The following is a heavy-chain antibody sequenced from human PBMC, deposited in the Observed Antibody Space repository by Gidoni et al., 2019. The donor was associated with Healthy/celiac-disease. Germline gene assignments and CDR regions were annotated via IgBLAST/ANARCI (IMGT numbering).Heavy chain of an antibody. V-gene: IGHV3-23*01. CDR1: GFTFSSNA. Sequence: EVQLLESGGGLVQPGGSLRLSCAAAGFTFSSNARSWVRQAPGKGLEWVSAISGSGGSTYYADSVKGRFTISRDNSKNTLYLQMNSLRAEDTAVYYCAKEAHIAAAGTFWFDPWGQGTLVTVSS. D-gene: IGHD6-13*01. CDR2: ISGSGGST. CDR3: AKEAHIAAAGTFWFDP. J-gene: IGHJ5*02.